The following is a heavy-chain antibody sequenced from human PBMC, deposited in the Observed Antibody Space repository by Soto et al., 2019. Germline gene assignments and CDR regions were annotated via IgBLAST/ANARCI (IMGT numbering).Heavy chain of an antibody. D-gene: IGHD4-4*01. CDR2: ISSSSSYI. J-gene: IGHJ6*02. CDR1: GFTFSSYS. V-gene: IGHV3-21*01. Sequence: GGSLRLSCAASGFTFSSYSMNWVRQAPGKGLEWVSSISSSSSYIYYADSVKGRFTTSRDNAKNSLYLQMNSLRAEDTAVYYCARESVTTHYYYGMDVWGQGTTVTVSS. CDR3: ARESVTTHYYYGMDV.